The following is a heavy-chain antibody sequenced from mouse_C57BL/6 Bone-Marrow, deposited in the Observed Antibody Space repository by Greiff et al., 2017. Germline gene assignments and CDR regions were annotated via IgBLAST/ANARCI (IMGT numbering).Heavy chain of an antibody. CDR3: ERGYDYDYAMDY. CDR1: GYSFTDYN. D-gene: IGHD2-4*01. J-gene: IGHJ4*01. Sequence: EVKLQESGPELVKPGASVKISCKASGYSFTDYNMNWVKQSNGKSLEWIGVINPNYGTTSYNQKFKGKATLTVDQSSSTAYMQLNSLTSEDSAVYYCERGYDYDYAMDYWGQGTSVTVSS. V-gene: IGHV1-39*01. CDR2: INPNYGTT.